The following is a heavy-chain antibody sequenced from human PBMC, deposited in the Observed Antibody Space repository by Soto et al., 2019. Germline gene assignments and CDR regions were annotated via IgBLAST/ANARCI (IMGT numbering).Heavy chain of an antibody. CDR3: ARGIAAAGTGWFDP. D-gene: IGHD6-13*01. CDR1: GGSISSGDYY. V-gene: IGHV4-30-4*01. Sequence: SETLSLTCTVSGGSISSGDYYWSWIRQPPGKGLEWIGYIYYSGSTYYNPSLKSRVTISVDTSKNQFSLKLSSVTAADTAVYYCARGIAAAGTGWFDPWGQGTLVTVSS. J-gene: IGHJ5*02. CDR2: IYYSGST.